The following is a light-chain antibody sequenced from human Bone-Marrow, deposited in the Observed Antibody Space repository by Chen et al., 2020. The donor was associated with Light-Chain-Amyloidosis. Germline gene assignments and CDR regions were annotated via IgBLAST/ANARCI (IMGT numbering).Light chain of an antibody. CDR1: QSLVHSDGNTY. Sequence: DVVVTQSPLSLPVTLGQPASISCTSSQSLVHSDGNTYFNWFHQRPGQSPRRLIYMVSKRDSGVPDRVSGSGSGTDFTLKISRVEAEDVGIFYCMEGTNWPWTFGQGTKVEIK. J-gene: IGKJ1*01. CDR3: MEGTNWPWT. CDR2: MVS. V-gene: IGKV2-30*02.